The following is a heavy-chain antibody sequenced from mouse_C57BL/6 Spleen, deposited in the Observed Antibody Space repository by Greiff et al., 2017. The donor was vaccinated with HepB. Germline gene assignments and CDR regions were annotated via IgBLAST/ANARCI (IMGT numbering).Heavy chain of an antibody. J-gene: IGHJ2*01. CDR3: ASNYYGSSYV. CDR1: GYAFSSSW. CDR2: IYPGDGDT. Sequence: VQLQQSGPELVKPGASVKISCKASGYAFSSSWMNWVKQRPGKGLEWIGRIYPGDGDTNYNGKFKGKATLTADKSSSTAYMQLSSLTSEDSAVYFCASNYYGSSYVWGQGTTLTVSS. V-gene: IGHV1-82*01. D-gene: IGHD1-1*01.